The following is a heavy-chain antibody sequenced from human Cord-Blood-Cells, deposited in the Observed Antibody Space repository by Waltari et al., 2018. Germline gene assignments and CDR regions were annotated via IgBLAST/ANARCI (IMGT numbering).Heavy chain of an antibody. CDR2: ISYDGSNK. Sequence: QVQLVESGGGVVQPGRSLRLSCAASGFTFSRSGMPWVRQAPGKGLEWVAVISYDGSNKYYADSVKGRFTISRDNSKNTLYLQMNSLRAEDTAVYYCAKDTWSGSSSWYYFDYWGQGTLVTVSS. J-gene: IGHJ4*02. V-gene: IGHV3-30*18. CDR1: GFTFSRSG. CDR3: AKDTWSGSSSWYYFDY. D-gene: IGHD6-13*01.